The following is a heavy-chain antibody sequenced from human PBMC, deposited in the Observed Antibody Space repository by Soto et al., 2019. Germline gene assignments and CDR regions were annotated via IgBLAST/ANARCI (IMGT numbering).Heavy chain of an antibody. J-gene: IGHJ3*02. CDR3: ARHIATTVTRWRGFEI. CDR1: GGSVSSSQHY. CDR2: IYYSGST. Sequence: ETLSLTCTVSGGSVSSSQHYWGWIRQPPGKGLEWIGSIYYSGSTYHNPSLKSRVTISVDTSKNQFSLKVTSVTAADAAVYYCARHIATTVTRWRGFEIGCEGTTVTVSS. V-gene: IGHV4-39*01. D-gene: IGHD4-17*01.